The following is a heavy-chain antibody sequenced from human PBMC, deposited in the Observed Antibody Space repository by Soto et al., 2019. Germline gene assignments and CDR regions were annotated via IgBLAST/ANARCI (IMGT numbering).Heavy chain of an antibody. V-gene: IGHV3-23*01. Sequence: GGSLRLSCAASGFTFSRYAMSWVRQAPGKGLEWVSAISGSGGSTYYADSVKGRFTISRDNSKNTLYLQMNSLRAEDTAVYYCAKVGIVGATTLSLGAFDIWGQGTMVTVSS. CDR2: ISGSGGST. CDR3: AKVGIVGATTLSLGAFDI. CDR1: GFTFSRYA. D-gene: IGHD1-26*01. J-gene: IGHJ3*02.